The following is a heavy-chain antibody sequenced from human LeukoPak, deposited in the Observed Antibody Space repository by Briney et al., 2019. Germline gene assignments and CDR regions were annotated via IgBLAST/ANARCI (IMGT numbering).Heavy chain of an antibody. CDR3: ARHQELGFYDAFDI. CDR2: IYYSGST. CDR1: GGSFSGYY. V-gene: IGHV4-59*08. D-gene: IGHD7-27*01. J-gene: IGHJ3*02. Sequence: SETLSLTCAVYGGSFSGYYWSWIRQPPGKGLEWIGYIYYSGSTNYNPSLKSRVTISIDTSKNQFSLKLDSVTAADTAMYYCARHQELGFYDAFDIWGQGTMLTVSS.